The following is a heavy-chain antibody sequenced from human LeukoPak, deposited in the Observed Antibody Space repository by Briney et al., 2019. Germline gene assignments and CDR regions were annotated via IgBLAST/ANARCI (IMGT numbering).Heavy chain of an antibody. Sequence: GGSLRLSCAASGFTFSSYWMSWVRQAPGKGLEWVANIKQDGSEKYYVDSVKGRFTISRDNAKNSLYLQMNSLRAEDTAVYYCARLYGDYYYYYGIDVWGQGTTVTVSS. CDR1: GFTFSSYW. CDR3: ARLYGDYYYYYGIDV. V-gene: IGHV3-7*01. D-gene: IGHD4-17*01. CDR2: IKQDGSEK. J-gene: IGHJ6*02.